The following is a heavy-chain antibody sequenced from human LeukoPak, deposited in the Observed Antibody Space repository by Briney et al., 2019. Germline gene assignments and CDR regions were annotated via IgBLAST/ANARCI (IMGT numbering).Heavy chain of an antibody. Sequence: GGSLRLSCAASGFTFSGSAMHWVRQASGKGLEWVGRIRSKANSYATAYAASVKGRFTISRDDSKNTAYLQMNSLKTEDTAVYYCTSPHYYDSSGYYPFDYWGQGTLVTVSS. CDR3: TSPHYYDSSGYYPFDY. CDR1: GFTFSGSA. CDR2: IRSKANSYAT. V-gene: IGHV3-73*01. J-gene: IGHJ4*02. D-gene: IGHD3-22*01.